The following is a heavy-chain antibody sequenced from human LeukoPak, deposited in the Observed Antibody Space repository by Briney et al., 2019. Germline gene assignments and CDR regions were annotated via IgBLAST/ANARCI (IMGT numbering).Heavy chain of an antibody. Sequence: PGGSLRLSCAASGFTFTSYGMHWVRQAPGKGLEWVAVVWYDGRHKYYADSVKGRFTISRDNSKNTLYLQMDSLRAEDTAVYYCARDPSRPYSSSWLDYWGQGTLVTVSS. CDR1: GFTFTSYG. CDR2: VWYDGRHK. CDR3: ARDPSRPYSSSWLDY. D-gene: IGHD6-13*01. V-gene: IGHV3-33*01. J-gene: IGHJ4*02.